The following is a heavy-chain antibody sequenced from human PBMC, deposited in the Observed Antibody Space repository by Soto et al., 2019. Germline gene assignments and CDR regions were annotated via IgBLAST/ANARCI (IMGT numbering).Heavy chain of an antibody. CDR1: GFTFSSYW. CDR2: IKQDGSEK. Sequence: PGESLKISCAASGFTFSSYWMSWVRQAPGKGLEWVANIKQDGSEKYYVDYVKGRFTISRDNAKNSLYLQMNSLRAEDTVVYYCARDRYSYYDFWSGSLPYYYYGMDVWGQGTTVTVSS. J-gene: IGHJ6*02. CDR3: ARDRYSYYDFWSGSLPYYYYGMDV. D-gene: IGHD3-3*01. V-gene: IGHV3-7*01.